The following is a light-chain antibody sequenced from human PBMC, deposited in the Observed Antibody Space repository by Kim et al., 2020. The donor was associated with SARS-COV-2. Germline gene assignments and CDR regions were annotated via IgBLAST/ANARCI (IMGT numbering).Light chain of an antibody. V-gene: IGKV3-11*01. CDR1: QSVGSQ. J-gene: IGKJ4*01. Sequence: EIVLTQSPATLSLSPGERATLSCRASQSVGSQLAWYQQKSGQAPRLLIFDASNRATDIPARFSGSGSGTDFNLTISSLDSEDLGIYYCQQFGDRLTFGGGTKVDIK. CDR2: DAS. CDR3: QQFGDRLT.